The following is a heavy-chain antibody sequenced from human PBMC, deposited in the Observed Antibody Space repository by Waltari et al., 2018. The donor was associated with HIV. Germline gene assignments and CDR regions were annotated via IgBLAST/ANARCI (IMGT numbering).Heavy chain of an antibody. J-gene: IGHJ5*02. Sequence: QVQLVQSGAEVKKPGSSVKVSCKASGGTFSSYAISWVRPAPGQGLEWMGGIIPTFGTANYAQKFQGRVTITADESTSTAYMELSSLRSEDTAVYYCASLIDARYFDWGNGRLWFDPWGQGTLVTVSS. CDR3: ASLIDARYFDWGNGRLWFDP. V-gene: IGHV1-69*12. D-gene: IGHD3-9*01. CDR2: IIPTFGTA. CDR1: GGTFSSYA.